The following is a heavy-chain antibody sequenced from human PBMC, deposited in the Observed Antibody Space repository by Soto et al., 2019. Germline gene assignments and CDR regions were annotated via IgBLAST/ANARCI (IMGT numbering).Heavy chain of an antibody. CDR2: IYPGDSDT. V-gene: IGHV5-51*01. Sequence: GESLKISCKGSGYSFTSYWIGWVRQMPGKGLEWMGIIYPGDSDTRYSPSFQGQVTISADKSISTAYLQWSSLKASDTAMYYCARRGKRGYSGYGPDLDYYYYMDVWGKGTTVTVSS. J-gene: IGHJ6*03. CDR3: ARRGKRGYSGYGPDLDYYYYMDV. D-gene: IGHD5-12*01. CDR1: GYSFTSYW.